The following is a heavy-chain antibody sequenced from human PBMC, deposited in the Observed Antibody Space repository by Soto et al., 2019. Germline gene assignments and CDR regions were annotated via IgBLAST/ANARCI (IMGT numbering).Heavy chain of an antibody. CDR2: ISAYNGNT. CDR1: GYTFTSYG. CDR3: ARDREYNWNDYYVFDY. V-gene: IGHV1-18*01. Sequence: QVQLVQSGAEVKKPGASVKVSCKASGYTFTSYGISWVRQAPGQGLEWMGWISAYNGNTNYAQKLQGRVTMTTDTXTXXAYMELRSLRSDDTAVYYCARDREYNWNDYYVFDYWGQGTLVTVSS. D-gene: IGHD1-20*01. J-gene: IGHJ4*02.